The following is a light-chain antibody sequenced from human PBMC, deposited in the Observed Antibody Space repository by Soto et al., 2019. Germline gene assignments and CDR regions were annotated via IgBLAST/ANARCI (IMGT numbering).Light chain of an antibody. J-gene: IGLJ2*01. CDR3: SSYTRSSTVV. CDR1: SSDVGGYNY. V-gene: IGLV2-14*01. Sequence: QSALPQPASVSGSPGQSITISCTGTSSDVGGYNYVSWYQQHPGNAPKLMIYDVSNRPSGVSNRFSGSKSGNTASLTISGLQAYDEADYYCSSYTRSSTVVFGGGTKLTVL. CDR2: DVS.